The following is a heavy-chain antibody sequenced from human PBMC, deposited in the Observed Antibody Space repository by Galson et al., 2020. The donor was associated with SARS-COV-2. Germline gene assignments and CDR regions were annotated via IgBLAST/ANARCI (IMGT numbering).Heavy chain of an antibody. Sequence: SGPTLVQPTETLTLTCTVSGFSLSNARMGVSWIRQPPGKALEWLAHIFSNDEKSYSTSLKSRLTISKDTSKSQVVLTMTNMDPVDTATYYCARILEGWELHYYYGMDVWGQGTTVTVAS. CDR3: ARILEGWELHYYYGMDV. CDR2: IFSNDEK. J-gene: IGHJ6*02. CDR1: GFSLSNARMG. V-gene: IGHV2-26*01. D-gene: IGHD1-26*01.